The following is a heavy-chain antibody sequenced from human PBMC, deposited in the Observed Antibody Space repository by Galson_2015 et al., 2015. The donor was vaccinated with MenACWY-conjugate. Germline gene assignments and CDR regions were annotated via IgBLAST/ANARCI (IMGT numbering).Heavy chain of an antibody. CDR3: ASQTWTGYFDY. Sequence: SLRLSCAASGFTFSNYWMSWVRQAPGKGLEWVANIKQDGSEKYYVDSVKGRFTISRDNAKNLLYLQMNSLRAEDTAMYYCASQTWTGYFDYWGQGILVTVSS. CDR1: GFTFSNYW. V-gene: IGHV3-7*03. J-gene: IGHJ4*02. CDR2: IKQDGSEK. D-gene: IGHD3-10*01.